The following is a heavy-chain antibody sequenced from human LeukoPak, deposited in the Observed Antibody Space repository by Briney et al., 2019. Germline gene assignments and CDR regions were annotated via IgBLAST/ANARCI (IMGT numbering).Heavy chain of an antibody. CDR3: ASLTTVTRFDY. CDR1: GFTFSTYS. J-gene: IGHJ4*02. Sequence: GGSLRLSCAASGFTFSTYSMSWVRQAPGKGLEWVSYISSGSSNIYYADSVRGRFTISRDNAKNSLYLQMNSLRAEDTAVYYCASLTTVTRFDYWGQGTLVTVSS. CDR2: ISSGSSNI. D-gene: IGHD4-17*01. V-gene: IGHV3-48*04.